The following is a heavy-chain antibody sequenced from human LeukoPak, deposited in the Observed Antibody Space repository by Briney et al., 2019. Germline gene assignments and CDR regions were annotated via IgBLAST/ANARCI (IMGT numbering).Heavy chain of an antibody. CDR3: ATADLTTVTTMGY. J-gene: IGHJ4*02. D-gene: IGHD4-17*01. Sequence: GRSLRLSCAASGFTFSSYGMHWVRQAPGKGLEWVAVIWYDGSNKYYADSVKGRFTISRDNSKNTLYLQMNSLRAEDTAVYYCATADLTTVTTMGYWGQGTLVTVSS. CDR1: GFTFSSYG. CDR2: IWYDGSNK. V-gene: IGHV3-33*01.